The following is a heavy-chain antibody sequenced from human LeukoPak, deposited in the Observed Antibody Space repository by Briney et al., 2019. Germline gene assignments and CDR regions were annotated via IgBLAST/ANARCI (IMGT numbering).Heavy chain of an antibody. CDR2: INAGNGNT. D-gene: IGHD6-13*01. V-gene: IGHV1-3*01. Sequence: GASVKVSCKASGYTFTSYAMHWVRQAPGQRLEWMGWINAGNGNTKYSQKFQGRVTITRDTSASTAYMELSSLRSEDTAVYYCARDLGGSSWSETGYYYGMDVWGQGTTVTVSS. CDR1: GYTFTSYA. CDR3: ARDLGGSSWSETGYYYGMDV. J-gene: IGHJ6*02.